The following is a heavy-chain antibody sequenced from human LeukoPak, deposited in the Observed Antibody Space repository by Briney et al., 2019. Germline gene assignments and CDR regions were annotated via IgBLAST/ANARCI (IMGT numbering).Heavy chain of an antibody. CDR1: GYTSTDYH. V-gene: IGHV1-2*06. J-gene: IGHJ1*01. Sequence: ASVKVSCKASGYTSTDYHMHWVRQAPGQGLEWMGRINPNSGGTNYAQKFQGRVTMTRDTSISTAYMELSGLRSDDTAVYYCAREVGGTTLDFQHWGQGTLVTVSS. CDR3: AREVGGTTLDFQH. D-gene: IGHD1-26*01. CDR2: INPNSGGT.